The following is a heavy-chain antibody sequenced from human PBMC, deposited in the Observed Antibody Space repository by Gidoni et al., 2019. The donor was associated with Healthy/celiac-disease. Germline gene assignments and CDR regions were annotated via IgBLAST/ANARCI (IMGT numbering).Heavy chain of an antibody. Sequence: QVQLVESGGGVVQPGRSLRLSCAASGFTFSSYAMHWVRQAPGKGLEWVAVISYDGSNKYYADSVKGRFTISRDNSKNTLYLQMNSLRAEDTAVYYCAREDTSYDAFDVWGQGTMVTVSS. CDR1: GFTFSSYA. V-gene: IGHV3-30-3*01. CDR3: AREDTSYDAFDV. J-gene: IGHJ3*01. CDR2: ISYDGSNK. D-gene: IGHD5-18*01.